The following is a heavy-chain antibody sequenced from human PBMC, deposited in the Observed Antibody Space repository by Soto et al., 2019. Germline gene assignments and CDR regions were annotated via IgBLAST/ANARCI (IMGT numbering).Heavy chain of an antibody. Sequence: RRLSCAISGFNFSSYPMTWGRQGPGKGLERVTSIIGNGRGTSYADSVKGRFTILIDNSKSTLYLQMNSLRAEDTAVYYCVKERSFDRNNYDNFDYWGQGALVTVSA. CDR1: GFNFSSYP. V-gene: IGHV3-23*01. CDR3: VKERSFDRNNYDNFDY. J-gene: IGHJ4*02. D-gene: IGHD3-3*01. CDR2: IIGNGRGT.